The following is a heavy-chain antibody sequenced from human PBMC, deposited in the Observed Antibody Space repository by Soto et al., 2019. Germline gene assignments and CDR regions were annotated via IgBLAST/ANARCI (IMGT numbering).Heavy chain of an antibody. CDR2: FGGVSGRT. V-gene: IGHV3-23*01. CDR3: AKDRGSGLYAAFEY. Sequence: EVQLLESGGDLVQPGGSLRLSCAASGFTFSSYTITWVRQAPGKGLEWVSTFGGVSGRTYYADSVKGRFTISRDNSKDTLYLQMDSLRAEDTAVYYCAKDRGSGLYAAFEYWGQGTLVTVSS. CDR1: GFTFSSYT. D-gene: IGHD3-16*01. J-gene: IGHJ4*02.